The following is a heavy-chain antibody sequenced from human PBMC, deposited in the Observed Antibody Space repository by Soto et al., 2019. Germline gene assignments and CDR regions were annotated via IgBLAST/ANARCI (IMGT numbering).Heavy chain of an antibody. Sequence: GGSLRLSCAASGFTFSSYGMHWVRQAPGKGLDWVAVIWYDGSNKYYADYVKGRFTNSRDNSKNTLYLQMNSLRAEDTAVYYCARESGALTVTRYNWFDPWGQGT. CDR1: GFTFSSYG. CDR3: ARESGALTVTRYNWFDP. CDR2: IWYDGSNK. D-gene: IGHD4-4*01. V-gene: IGHV3-33*01. J-gene: IGHJ5*02.